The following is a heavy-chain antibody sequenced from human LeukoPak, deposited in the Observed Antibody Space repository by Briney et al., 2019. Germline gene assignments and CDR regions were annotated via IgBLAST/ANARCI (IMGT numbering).Heavy chain of an antibody. CDR2: MSYDGSTQ. CDR1: GFTFSSYA. D-gene: IGHD4-23*01. V-gene: IGHV3-30-3*01. CDR3: ASDTGGTPSDY. Sequence: PGGSLRLSCAASGFTFSSYAMHWVRQAPGKGLEWVAVMSYDGSTQYYGDSVKGRFTISRDDSKNTLYLQMNSLRAEDTAVYYCASDTGGTPSDYWGQGTLVTVSS. J-gene: IGHJ4*02.